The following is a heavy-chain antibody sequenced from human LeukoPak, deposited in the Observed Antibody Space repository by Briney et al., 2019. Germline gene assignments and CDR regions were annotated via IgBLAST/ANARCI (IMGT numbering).Heavy chain of an antibody. D-gene: IGHD5-18*01. CDR2: ISSSGGST. Sequence: GGSLRLSCAASGFTFSSYAMTWVRQAPGKGLEWVSGISSSGGSTYYADSVKGRFTISRDNSKNTLYLQMNSLRVEDTAVYYCAKVQSSVWVQTFDYWGQGTRVTVSS. CDR3: AKVQSSVWVQTFDY. J-gene: IGHJ4*02. CDR1: GFTFSSYA. V-gene: IGHV3-23*01.